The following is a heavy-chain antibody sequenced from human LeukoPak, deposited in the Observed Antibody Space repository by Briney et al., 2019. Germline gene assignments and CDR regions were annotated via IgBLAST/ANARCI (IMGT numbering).Heavy chain of an antibody. Sequence: GGSLRLSCAASGFTFSSYTMSWVRQAPGKGLEWVSAISGSGGSTYYADSVKGRLTISRDNSKNTLYLQMNSLRAEDTAVYYCAKGTSDIVYYFDYWGQGTLVTVSS. V-gene: IGHV3-23*01. CDR2: ISGSGGST. CDR3: AKGTSDIVYYFDY. D-gene: IGHD2-15*01. CDR1: GFTFSSYT. J-gene: IGHJ4*02.